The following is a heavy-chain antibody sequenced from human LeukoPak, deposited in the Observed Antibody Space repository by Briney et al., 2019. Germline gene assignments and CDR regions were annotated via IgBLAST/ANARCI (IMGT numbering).Heavy chain of an antibody. D-gene: IGHD4-23*01. J-gene: IGHJ4*02. V-gene: IGHV4-59*01. CDR1: GGSISSYY. CDR2: IYYRGST. Sequence: PSETLSLTCTVSGGSISSYYWSWIRQPPGKGLEWIGYIYYRGSTNYNPSLKSRVTISVDTSKNQFSLKLSSVTAADTAVYYCARSGGNSPHFDYWGQGTLVTVSS. CDR3: ARSGGNSPHFDY.